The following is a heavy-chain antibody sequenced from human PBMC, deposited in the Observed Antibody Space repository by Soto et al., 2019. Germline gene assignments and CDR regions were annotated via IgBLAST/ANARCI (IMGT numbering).Heavy chain of an antibody. CDR3: ARMSDFWSGYSVSETSFSYYHLDV. D-gene: IGHD3-3*01. CDR1: GFTLSSYA. V-gene: IGHV3-23*01. J-gene: IGHJ6*02. Sequence: PGGSLRLSCSASGFTLSSYAMSWVRQAPGKGLEWVSGISGSGERAHYADSVKGQFTISRDNSKNTVNLQMNSLRAEDTAVYFCARMSDFWSGYSVSETSFSYYHLDVWGQGTTVTVSS. CDR2: ISGSGERA.